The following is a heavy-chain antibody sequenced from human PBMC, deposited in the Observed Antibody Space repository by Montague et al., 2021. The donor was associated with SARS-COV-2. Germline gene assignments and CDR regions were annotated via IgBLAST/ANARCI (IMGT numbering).Heavy chain of an antibody. CDR2: MHFTGKT. CDR1: GDSITNHY. D-gene: IGHD3-10*01. V-gene: IGHV4-4*07. CDR3: ARDRFDFGAGRQGTIDF. J-gene: IGHJ4*02. Sequence: SETLSLTCSVSGDSITNHYWSWIRQPAGKGLEWIGRMHFTGKTNFSPFFSGQLTMSADTSKNQFSLKLTSVTAADTAIYFCARDRFDFGAGRQGTIDFWGQGTLVTVSS.